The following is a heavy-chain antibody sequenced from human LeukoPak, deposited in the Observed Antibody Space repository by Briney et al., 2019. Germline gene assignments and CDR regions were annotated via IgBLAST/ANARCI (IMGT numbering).Heavy chain of an antibody. Sequence: GESLKLSLQGSEXSFTNYWIAWVGQMPGNGLEWMGIMYLGDSYTTYSPSFQGQVTISADKSISTAYLQWSSLKASDTAMYYCARRGHSGSFLDAFDIWGQGIMVTVSS. J-gene: IGHJ3*02. D-gene: IGHD1-26*01. CDR1: EXSFTNYW. V-gene: IGHV5-51*01. CDR3: ARRGHSGSFLDAFDI. CDR2: MYLGDSYT.